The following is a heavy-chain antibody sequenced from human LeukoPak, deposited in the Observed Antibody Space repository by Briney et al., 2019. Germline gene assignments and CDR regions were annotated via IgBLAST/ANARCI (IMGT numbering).Heavy chain of an antibody. V-gene: IGHV1-69*05. CDR2: IIPIYGTV. D-gene: IGHD4-17*01. CDR1: GYTFSTYG. Sequence: ASVKVSCKASGYTFSTYGLTWVRQAPGQGLEWMGRIIPIYGTVNYAQKFQGRVTITTDESTSTAYMELSSLRSEDTAVYYCARDLTVTTWVIWFDPWGQGTLVTVSS. J-gene: IGHJ5*02. CDR3: ARDLTVTTWVIWFDP.